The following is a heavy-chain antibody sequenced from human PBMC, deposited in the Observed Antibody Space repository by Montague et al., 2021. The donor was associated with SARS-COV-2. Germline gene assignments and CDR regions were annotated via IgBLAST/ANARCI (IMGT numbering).Heavy chain of an antibody. CDR1: GGSISAASYH. V-gene: IGHV4-39*01. J-gene: IGHJ5*02. CDR2: IYYTGTT. Sequence: SETLSLTCTVSGGSISAASYHWGWIRQPPGQGLEWIGTIYYTGTTYYNSSLESRVTISIDTSKQQFFLNLRPVTAADTVVYYCTRLALLVAGGIGCFDPWGQGTLVTVSS. D-gene: IGHD1-1*01. CDR3: TRLALLVAGGIGCFDP.